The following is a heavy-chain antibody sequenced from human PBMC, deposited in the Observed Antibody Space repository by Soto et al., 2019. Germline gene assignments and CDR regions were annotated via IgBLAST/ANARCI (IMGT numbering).Heavy chain of an antibody. Sequence: QITLKESGPTLVKPTQTLTLTCTFSGFSLTTDRVGVGWIRQPPGEALEWLAVIYWDDRKTYRPSLESRPTITKDTSKDHVALTMTNMDSVDTATYYCAHAYGGRSLYWGQGTLVTVSS. CDR1: GFSLTTDRVG. J-gene: IGHJ4*02. CDR3: AHAYGGRSLY. V-gene: IGHV2-5*02. D-gene: IGHD1-26*01. CDR2: IYWDDRK.